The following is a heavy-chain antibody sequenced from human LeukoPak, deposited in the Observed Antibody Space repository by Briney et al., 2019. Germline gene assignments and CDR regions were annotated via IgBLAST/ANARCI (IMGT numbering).Heavy chain of an antibody. CDR2: INTNSGRT. Sequence: ASVKVSCKASGYTFTSCGISWVRQAPGQALEWMGGINTNSGRTNYAPKFQARVTMTRDTSISTAYMELSRLRSDDTAVYYCARAWERNVDYYDSSGYYIQDYGGQGTLVTVSS. D-gene: IGHD3-22*01. CDR1: GYTFTSCG. V-gene: IGHV1-2*02. J-gene: IGHJ4*02. CDR3: ARAWERNVDYYDSSGYYIQDY.